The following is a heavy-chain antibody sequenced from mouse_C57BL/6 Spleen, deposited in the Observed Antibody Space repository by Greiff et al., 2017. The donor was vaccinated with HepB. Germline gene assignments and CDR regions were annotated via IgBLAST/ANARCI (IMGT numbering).Heavy chain of an antibody. J-gene: IGHJ2*01. Sequence: VQLKESGPGLVKPSQSLSLTCSVTGYSITSGYYWNWIRQFPGNKLEWMGYISYDGSNNYNPSLKNRISITRDTSKNQFFLKLNSVTTEDTATYYCARVMVPYYFDYWGQGTTLTVSS. CDR1: GYSITSGYY. CDR2: ISYDGSN. CDR3: ARVMVPYYFDY. D-gene: IGHD2-3*01. V-gene: IGHV3-6*01.